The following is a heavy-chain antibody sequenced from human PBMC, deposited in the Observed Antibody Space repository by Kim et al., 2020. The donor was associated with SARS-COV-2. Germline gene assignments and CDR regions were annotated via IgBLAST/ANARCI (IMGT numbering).Heavy chain of an antibody. CDR3: ARRIVVVTAMRFGYFDL. Sequence: SETLSLTCAVYGGSFSGYYWSWIRQPPGKGLEWIGEINHSGSTNYNPSLKSRVTISVDTSKNQFSLKLSSVTAADTAVYYCARRIVVVTAMRFGYFDLWGRGTLVTVSS. V-gene: IGHV4-34*01. CDR1: GGSFSGYY. CDR2: INHSGST. D-gene: IGHD2-21*02. J-gene: IGHJ2*01.